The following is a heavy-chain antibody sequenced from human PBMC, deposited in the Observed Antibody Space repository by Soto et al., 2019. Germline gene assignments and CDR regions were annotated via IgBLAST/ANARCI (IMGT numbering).Heavy chain of an antibody. J-gene: IGHJ6*02. Sequence: SETLSLTCAVYGGSFSGYYWSWIRQPPGKGLEWIGEINHSGSTNYNPSLKSRVTISVDTSKNQFSLKLSSVTAADTAVYYCARGSPEGTMVRGVTISSSEGMDVWGQGTTVTVSS. CDR1: GGSFSGYY. V-gene: IGHV4-34*01. CDR2: INHSGST. CDR3: ARGSPEGTMVRGVTISSSEGMDV. D-gene: IGHD3-10*01.